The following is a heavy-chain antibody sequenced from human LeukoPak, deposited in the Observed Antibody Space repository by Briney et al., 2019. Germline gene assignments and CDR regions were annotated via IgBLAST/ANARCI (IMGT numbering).Heavy chain of an antibody. V-gene: IGHV1-18*01. CDR1: GYTFTDYG. D-gene: IGHD6-19*01. CDR2: ISPYNGNT. CDR3: ATVSDSSGWYSAFDI. J-gene: IGHJ3*02. Sequence: GASVKVSCKASGYTFTDYGITWVRQAPGQGLEWMGWISPYNGNTNYEQSLQDRVTMTTDTSASTAYMELSSLRSEDTAVYYCATVSDSSGWYSAFDIWGQGTMVTVSS.